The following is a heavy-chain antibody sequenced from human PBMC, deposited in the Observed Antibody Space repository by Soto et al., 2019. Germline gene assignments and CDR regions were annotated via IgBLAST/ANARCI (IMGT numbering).Heavy chain of an antibody. V-gene: IGHV1-69*06. J-gene: IGHJ4*02. CDR2: IIPVFGTP. CDR1: GYSFSSHA. Sequence: QVQLEQSGSEVKKSGSSVKVSCKASGYSFSSHAITWVRQAPRQGLEWMGGIIPVFGTPSYAQKFQGRVTISADKSTNTSYLELRSLRSEDTAVYYCARGGALSTSWYRGDGLDSWGQGTQVTVSS. CDR3: ARGGALSTSWYRGDGLDS. D-gene: IGHD6-13*01.